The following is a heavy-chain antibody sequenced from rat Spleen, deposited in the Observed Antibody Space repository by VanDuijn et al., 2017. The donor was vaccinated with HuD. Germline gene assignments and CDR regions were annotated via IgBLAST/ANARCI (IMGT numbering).Heavy chain of an antibody. V-gene: IGHV5-20*01. Sequence: EVQLVESDGGLVQPGRSLKLSCAASGFTFSDYYMAWVRQAPTKGLEWVATISSDGGRNFYRDPVKGRFTISRDNAKSTLYLQMNSLRSEDTATYYCTRGGEYRYWGQGVMVTVSS. CDR1: GFTFSDYY. J-gene: IGHJ2*01. CDR3: TRGGEYRY. D-gene: IGHD1-5*01. CDR2: ISSDGGRN.